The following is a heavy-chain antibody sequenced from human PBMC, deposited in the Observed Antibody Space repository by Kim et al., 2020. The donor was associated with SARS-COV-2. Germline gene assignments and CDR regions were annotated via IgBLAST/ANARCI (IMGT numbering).Heavy chain of an antibody. J-gene: IGHJ4*01. D-gene: IGHD3-10*01. CDR1: GFTVSFNY. Sequence: GGSLRLSCSTSGFTVSFNYMSWVRQAPGKGPEWVSVIYSTGNTNYADPVKGRFTISRHTSTNTLYPQMNSLRAEDTAVYYCASARGRGVPLDYLRPGTL. V-gene: IGHV3-53*01. CDR2: IYSTGNT. CDR3: ASARGRGVPLDY.